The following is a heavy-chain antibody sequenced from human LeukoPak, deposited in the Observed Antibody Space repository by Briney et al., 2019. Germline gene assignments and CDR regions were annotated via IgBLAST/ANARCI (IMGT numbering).Heavy chain of an antibody. CDR2: INHSGST. Sequence: PSETLSLTCAVYGGSFSGYYWSWIRQPPGKGLEWIGEINHSGSTNYNPSLKSRVTISVDTSKNQFSLKLSSVTAADTAVYYCARARGYDILTGYYKYYFDYWGQGTLVTVSS. V-gene: IGHV4-34*01. CDR3: ARARGYDILTGYYKYYFDY. D-gene: IGHD3-9*01. J-gene: IGHJ4*02. CDR1: GGSFSGYY.